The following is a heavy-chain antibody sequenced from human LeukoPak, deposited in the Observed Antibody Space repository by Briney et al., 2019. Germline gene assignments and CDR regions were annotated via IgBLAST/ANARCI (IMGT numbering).Heavy chain of an antibody. CDR2: INPNSGGT. Sequence: ASVKVSCKASGYTFTGYYMHWVRQAPGQGLEWMGWINPNSGGTNYAQKFQGRATMTRDTSISTAYMELSRLRSDDTAVYYCARGTVGATFWFDPWGQGTLVTVSS. CDR1: GYTFTGYY. J-gene: IGHJ5*02. CDR3: ARGTVGATFWFDP. V-gene: IGHV1-2*02. D-gene: IGHD1-26*01.